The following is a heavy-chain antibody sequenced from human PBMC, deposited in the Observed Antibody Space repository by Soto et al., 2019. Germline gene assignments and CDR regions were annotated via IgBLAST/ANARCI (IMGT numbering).Heavy chain of an antibody. D-gene: IGHD4-17*01. Sequence: EVQLVESGGGLVQPGGSLRLSCAASGFSFSSYNMNWVRQAPGKGLEWVSYINRGSSSTFYADSVKGRFTISRDNAKNSLYLQVNSLRAADTAVYYCVRDTNGDTSRPPSWGQGTLVTVSS. CDR1: GFSFSSYN. CDR3: VRDTNGDTSRPPS. J-gene: IGHJ4*02. V-gene: IGHV3-48*01. CDR2: INRGSSST.